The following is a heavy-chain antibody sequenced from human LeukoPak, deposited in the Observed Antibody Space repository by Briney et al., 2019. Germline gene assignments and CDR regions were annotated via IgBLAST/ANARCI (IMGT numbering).Heavy chain of an antibody. CDR3: ARAPTTVTSRLITYFDY. Sequence: ASVKVSCKASGYTFTGYYMHWVRQAPGQGLEWMGIINPSGGSTSYAQKFQGRVTMTRDTSTSTVYMELSSLRSEDTAVYYCARAPTTVTSRLITYFDYWGQGTLVTVSS. J-gene: IGHJ4*02. CDR2: INPSGGST. CDR1: GYTFTGYY. D-gene: IGHD4-11*01. V-gene: IGHV1-46*01.